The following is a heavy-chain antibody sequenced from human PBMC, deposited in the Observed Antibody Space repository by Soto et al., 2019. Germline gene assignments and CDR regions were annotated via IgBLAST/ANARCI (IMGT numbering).Heavy chain of an antibody. CDR3: ASYVWLERTDAFDI. CDR2: TYYRSKWYN. J-gene: IGHJ3*02. Sequence: QTLSLTCAISGDSVSSNSAAWNWFRQSPSRGLEWLGRTYYRSKWYNDYAVSVKSRITINPDTSKNQFSLQLNSVTPEDTAVYYCASYVWLERTDAFDIWGQGTMVTVSS. CDR1: GDSVSSNSAA. D-gene: IGHD1-1*01. V-gene: IGHV6-1*01.